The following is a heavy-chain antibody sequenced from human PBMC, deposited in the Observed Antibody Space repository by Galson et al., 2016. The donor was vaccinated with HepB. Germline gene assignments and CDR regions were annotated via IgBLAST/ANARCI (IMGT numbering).Heavy chain of an antibody. V-gene: IGHV4-39*01. CDR3: ARLPYSTYYYFDY. D-gene: IGHD2-15*01. J-gene: IGHJ4*02. CDR1: GGSISTSSYF. Sequence: SETLSLTCTVSGGSISTSSYFWGWIRQPPGKGLEWIGRIYYSGSTYNNPSLRNRVTISVDTAKNQFSLKLSSVTAADTAAYYCARLPYSTYYYFDYWGQGTLVTVSS. CDR2: IYYSGST.